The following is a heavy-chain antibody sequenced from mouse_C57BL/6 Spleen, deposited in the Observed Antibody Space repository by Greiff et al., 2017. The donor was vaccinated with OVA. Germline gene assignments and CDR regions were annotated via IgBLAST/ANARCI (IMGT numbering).Heavy chain of an antibody. J-gene: IGHJ2*01. CDR3: AREAFDY. V-gene: IGHV3-6*01. Sequence: ESGPGLVKPSQSLSLTCSVTGYSITSGYYWNWIRQFPGNKLEWMGYISYDGSNNYNPSLKNRISITRDTSKNQFFLKLNSVTTEDTATYYWAREAFDYWGQGTTLTGSA. CDR2: ISYDGSN. CDR1: GYSITSGYY.